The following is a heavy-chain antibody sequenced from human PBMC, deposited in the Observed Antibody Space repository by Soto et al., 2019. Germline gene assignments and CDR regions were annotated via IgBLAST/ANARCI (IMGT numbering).Heavy chain of an antibody. D-gene: IGHD4-17*01. J-gene: IGHJ4*02. CDR2: MNPRSGDT. CDR1: GNTFRSHD. Sequence: SVKVSCKASGNTFRSHDIHWVRQATGHGLEWMGWMNPRSGDTGYAQNFRGRVTMTRNTAISTAYMELSSLRSEDTAIYFCTRAYGAGTFDFWGQGTQVTVSS. V-gene: IGHV1-8*01. CDR3: TRAYGAGTFDF.